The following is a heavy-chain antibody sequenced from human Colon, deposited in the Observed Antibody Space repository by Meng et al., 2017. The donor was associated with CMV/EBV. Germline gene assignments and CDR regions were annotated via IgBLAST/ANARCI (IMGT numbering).Heavy chain of an antibody. J-gene: IGHJ5*02. V-gene: IGHV3-7*01. CDR2: IKQDGSEK. CDR3: ARDQGWGDSGGYYTTWFDP. CDR1: GFTFSTYW. Sequence: GGSLRLSCAASGFTFSTYWMSWVRQAPGEGLEWVANIKQDGSEKNYVDSVKGRFTISRDNAKNSLYLQMNSLRAEDTAVYYCARDQGWGDSGGYYTTWFDPWGQGTLVTVSS. D-gene: IGHD3-22*01.